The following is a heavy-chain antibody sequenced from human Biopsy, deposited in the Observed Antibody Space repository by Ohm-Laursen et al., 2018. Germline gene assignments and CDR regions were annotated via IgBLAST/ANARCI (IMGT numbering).Heavy chain of an antibody. CDR2: IIAVSGLV. CDR3: ATPFQYYDSWGGYPPFDH. D-gene: IGHD3-3*01. CDR1: GGTFSNYA. V-gene: IGHV1-69*17. J-gene: IGHJ4*02. Sequence: SSVKVSCKAPGGTFSNYAIGWVRQAPGEGLEWMGGIIAVSGLVNYAPKLQGRVSITADKSTTTAYMELSNLKSEDTAVYYCATPFQYYDSWGGYPPFDHWGQGTLVTVSS.